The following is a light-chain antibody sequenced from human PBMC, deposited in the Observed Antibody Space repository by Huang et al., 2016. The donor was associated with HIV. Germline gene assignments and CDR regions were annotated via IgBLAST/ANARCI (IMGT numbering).Light chain of an antibody. V-gene: IGKV3-15*01. CDR3: QQYNNWPPGA. Sequence: EIVMTKSPATLSVSPGERATLSCRASQSVSSNLAWYQQKPGQAPRLLIYDASTRATGIPARFSGSGSGTEFTLTISSLQSEDFAVYYCQQYNNWPPGAFGQGTKVEIK. J-gene: IGKJ1*01. CDR1: QSVSSN. CDR2: DAS.